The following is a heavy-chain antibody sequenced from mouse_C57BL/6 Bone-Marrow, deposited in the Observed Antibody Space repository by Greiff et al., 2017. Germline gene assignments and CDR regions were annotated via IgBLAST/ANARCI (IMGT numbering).Heavy chain of an antibody. D-gene: IGHD1-1*01. CDR3: TRNYYGSSFDY. V-gene: IGHV5-17*01. J-gene: IGHJ2*01. Sequence: EVKLEESGGGLVKPGGSLKLSCAASGFTFSDYGMHWVRQAPEKGLEWVAYISSGSSTIYYADTVKGRFTISRDHAKNTLFLQMTSLRSEDTAMYYCTRNYYGSSFDYWGQGTTLTVSS. CDR1: GFTFSDYG. CDR2: ISSGSSTI.